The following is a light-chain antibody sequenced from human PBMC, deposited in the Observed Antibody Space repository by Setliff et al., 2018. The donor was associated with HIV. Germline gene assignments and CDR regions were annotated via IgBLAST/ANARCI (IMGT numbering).Light chain of an antibody. V-gene: IGLV1-44*01. CDR1: SSNIGTNT. J-gene: IGLJ1*01. CDR3: ATWDDSLNGYV. CDR2: NNI. Sequence: QSALTQTHPASGTPGQRVTISCSGSSSNIGTNTVSWYQQFPGTAPKLLIYNNIERPSGVPDRFSGSKSGTSASLAVSGLQSEDEADYYCATWDDSLNGYVFGTGTKVTVL.